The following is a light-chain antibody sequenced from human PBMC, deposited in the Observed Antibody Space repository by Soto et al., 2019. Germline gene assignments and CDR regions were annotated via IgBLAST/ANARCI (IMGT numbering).Light chain of an antibody. CDR1: QSISSW. Sequence: DIQMTQSPSTLSASVGDRVTITCRASQSISSWLAWYQQKPGKAPKLLIYDASRLESGVPSRFSGSESGTEFTLTISSLQPDDFATYYCQQYNGYSLTFDQGTKLEIK. J-gene: IGKJ2*01. CDR2: DAS. V-gene: IGKV1-5*01. CDR3: QQYNGYSLT.